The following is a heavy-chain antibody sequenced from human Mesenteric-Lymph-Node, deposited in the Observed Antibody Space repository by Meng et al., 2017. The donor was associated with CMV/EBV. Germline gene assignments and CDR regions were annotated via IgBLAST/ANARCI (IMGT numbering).Heavy chain of an antibody. J-gene: IGHJ4*02. D-gene: IGHD3-9*01. V-gene: IGHV3-11*06. CDR1: GFTFSDYY. CDR3: ARMYYDILTGQSLFLDY. CDR2: ISSSSSYT. Sequence: QVQLVESGGGWVKPGGSLRLSCAAAGFTFSDYYMSWIRQAPGKGLEWVSYISSSSSYTNYADSVKGRFTISRDNAKNSLYLQMNSLRAEDTAVYYCARMYYDILTGQSLFLDYWGQGTLVTVSS.